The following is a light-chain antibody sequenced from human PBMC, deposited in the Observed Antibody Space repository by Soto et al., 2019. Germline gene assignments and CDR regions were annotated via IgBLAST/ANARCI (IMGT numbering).Light chain of an antibody. CDR2: AAS. Sequence: EIVLTKSPATLSLSPGARATLSCRASQTVTSSLAWYQQKPGQAPRLLIYAASNRATGIPARFSGSGSGTDFTLTISSLEPEDVAVYYCQQRHNWPRTFGQGTKVEVK. J-gene: IGKJ1*01. CDR3: QQRHNWPRT. CDR1: QTVTSS. V-gene: IGKV3-11*01.